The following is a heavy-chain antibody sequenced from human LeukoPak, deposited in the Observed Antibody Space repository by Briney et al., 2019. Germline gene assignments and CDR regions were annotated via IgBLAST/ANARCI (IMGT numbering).Heavy chain of an antibody. CDR3: ARGGSSWGFDP. J-gene: IGHJ5*02. CDR1: GGSISSYY. V-gene: IGHV4-59*01. D-gene: IGHD6-13*01. Sequence: SETLSLTCTVSGGSISSYYWSWIRQPPGKGLEWIGYIYYSGSTNYNPSLKSRVTISVDTSKNQFSLKLGSVTAADTAVYYCARGGSSWGFDPWGQGTLVTVSS. CDR2: IYYSGST.